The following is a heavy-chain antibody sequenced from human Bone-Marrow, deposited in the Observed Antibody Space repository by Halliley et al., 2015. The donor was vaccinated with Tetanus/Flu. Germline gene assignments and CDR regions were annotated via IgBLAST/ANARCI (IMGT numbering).Heavy chain of an antibody. D-gene: IGHD3-10*01. CDR2: IDPTDSYP. J-gene: IGHJ5*02. CDR1: GYSFTSYW. V-gene: IGHV5-10-1*01. CDR3: ATEPIYYYASGSYAPAS. Sequence: QLVQSGAEVKKPGESLRISCKGSGYSFTSYWISWVRQMPGKGLEWMGKIDPTDSYPKYGPSFQGHVTISGDKSISTAYLQWSSLKASDTAMYYWATEPIYYYASGSYAPASWGQGTLVPVSS.